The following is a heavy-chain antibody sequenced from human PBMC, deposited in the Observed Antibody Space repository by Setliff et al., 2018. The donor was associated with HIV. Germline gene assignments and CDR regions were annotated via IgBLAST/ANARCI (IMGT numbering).Heavy chain of an antibody. Sequence: VKVSCKASGYTFTDYFMNWMRQAPGQRLEWMGWINAGNGNTKYSQKLQGRVTITRDTSSSTAYMQLSSLRSEDTAVYYCASPHSGSYYGEDAFDIWGQGTMVTVSS. J-gene: IGHJ3*02. CDR1: GYTFTDYF. D-gene: IGHD1-26*01. V-gene: IGHV1-3*01. CDR3: ASPHSGSYYGEDAFDI. CDR2: INAGNGNT.